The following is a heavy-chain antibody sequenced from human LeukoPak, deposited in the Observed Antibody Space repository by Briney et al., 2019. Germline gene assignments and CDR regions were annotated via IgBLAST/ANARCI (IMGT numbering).Heavy chain of an antibody. CDR2: ISAYNGNT. J-gene: IGHJ6*02. CDR1: GYTFTSYG. Sequence: ASVKVSCKASGYTFTSYGISWVRQAPGQGLEWMGWISAYNGNTNYAQKLQGRVTMTTDTSTSTAYMELRSLRSDDTAVYYCAADAYDDYYDSSGSSYGMDVWGQGTTVTVSS. D-gene: IGHD3-22*01. V-gene: IGHV1-18*01. CDR3: AADAYDDYYDSSGSSYGMDV.